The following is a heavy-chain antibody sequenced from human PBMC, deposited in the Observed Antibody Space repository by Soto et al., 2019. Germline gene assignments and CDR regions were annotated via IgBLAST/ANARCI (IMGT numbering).Heavy chain of an antibody. CDR2: IIPIFGNT. D-gene: IGHD5-18*01. J-gene: IGHJ6*02. CDR1: GGTFSRYS. V-gene: IGHV1-8*01. CDR3: TRWLGYSSGADV. Sequence: ASVKVSCKASGGTFSRYSITWVRQAPGHGLEWIGRIIPIFGNTGYAQKFQGRVTMTRNTSISTAYMELTSLRSDDTAVYYCTRWLGYSSGADVWGQGTTVTVSS.